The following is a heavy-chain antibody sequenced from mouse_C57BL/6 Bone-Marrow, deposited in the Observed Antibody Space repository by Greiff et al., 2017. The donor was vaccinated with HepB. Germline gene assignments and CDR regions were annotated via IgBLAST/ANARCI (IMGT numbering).Heavy chain of an antibody. Sequence: EVQVVESGGGLVQPGGSLKLSCAASGFTFSDYYMYWVRQTPEKRLEWVAYISNGGGSTYYPDTVKGRFTISRDNAKNTLYLQMSRLKSEDTAMYYGASLITSDGAYWGQGTLVTVSA. CDR1: GFTFSDYY. CDR3: ASLITSDGAY. D-gene: IGHD1-1*01. V-gene: IGHV5-12*01. CDR2: ISNGGGST. J-gene: IGHJ3*01.